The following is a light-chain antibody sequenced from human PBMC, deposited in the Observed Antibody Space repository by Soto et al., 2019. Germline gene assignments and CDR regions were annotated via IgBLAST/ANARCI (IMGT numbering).Light chain of an antibody. CDR2: KAS. CDR3: QQYKSYWT. V-gene: IGKV1-5*03. CDR1: QSVSDW. J-gene: IGKJ1*01. Sequence: DIQMTQSPSTLSASVGDRVTITCRASQSVSDWLAWYQQKPGKAPKLLIYKASSLESGVPSRFSGSGSGTEFTLTISSLQPDDFATYHCQQYKSYWTFGQGTRVEIK.